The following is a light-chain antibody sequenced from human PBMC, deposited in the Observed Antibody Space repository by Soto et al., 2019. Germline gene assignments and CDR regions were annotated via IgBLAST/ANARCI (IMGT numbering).Light chain of an antibody. CDR3: QQYGSSPLT. CDR1: QSVRSNY. V-gene: IGKV3-20*01. CDR2: DAS. J-gene: IGKJ4*01. Sequence: EIVLTQSPGTLSLSPGEGATLSCRASQSVRSNYLAWYQQKPGQAPRFLIYDASSRATGIPDRFSGSGSGTDFTLTISRLEPEDFAVYYCQQYGSSPLTFGGGTKVDIK.